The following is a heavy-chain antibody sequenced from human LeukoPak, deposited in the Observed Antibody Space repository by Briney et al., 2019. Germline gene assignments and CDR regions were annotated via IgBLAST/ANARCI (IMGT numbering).Heavy chain of an antibody. CDR2: ISSSGSTI. V-gene: IGHV3-48*03. CDR1: GFTFSSYE. CDR3: ARDWAYRWYFDL. J-gene: IGHJ2*01. Sequence: GGSLRLSCAASGFTFSSYEMNWVRQAPGKGLEWVSYISSSGSTIYYADSVKGRFTISRDNAKNSLYLQMNSLRAEDTAVYYCARDWAYRWYFDLWGRGTLVTVSS. D-gene: IGHD2-21*01.